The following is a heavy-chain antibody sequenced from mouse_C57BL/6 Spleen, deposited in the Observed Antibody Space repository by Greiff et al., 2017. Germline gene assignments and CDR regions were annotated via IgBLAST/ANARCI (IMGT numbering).Heavy chain of an antibody. V-gene: IGHV5-17*01. CDR3: ARSYGKYFDY. D-gene: IGHD1-1*01. Sequence: EVKLQESGGGLVKPGGSLKLSCAASGFTFSDYGMHWVRQAPEKGLEWVAYISSGSSTIYYADTVKGRFTISRDNAKNTLFLQMTSLRSEDTAMYYCARSYGKYFDYWGQGTTLTVSS. CDR2: ISSGSSTI. CDR1: GFTFSDYG. J-gene: IGHJ2*01.